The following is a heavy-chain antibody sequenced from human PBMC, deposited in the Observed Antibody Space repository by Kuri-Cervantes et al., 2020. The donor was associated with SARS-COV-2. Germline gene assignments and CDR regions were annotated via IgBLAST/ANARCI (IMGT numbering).Heavy chain of an antibody. Sequence: GGSLRLSCAASGFTFSSYWMHWVRQAPGKGLVWVSRINSDGSSTCYADSVKGRFTISRDNAKNTLYLQMNSLRAEDTAVYYCASLSNLEWLPPWGQGTLVTVSS. J-gene: IGHJ5*02. D-gene: IGHD3-3*01. CDR2: INSDGSST. CDR1: GFTFSSYW. CDR3: ASLSNLEWLPP. V-gene: IGHV3-74*01.